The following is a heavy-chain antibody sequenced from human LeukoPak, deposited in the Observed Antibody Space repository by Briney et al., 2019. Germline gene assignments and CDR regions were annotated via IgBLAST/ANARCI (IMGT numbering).Heavy chain of an antibody. CDR1: GFTFSKYW. D-gene: IGHD6-19*01. J-gene: IGHJ3*02. CDR3: ARRRRGIAVAGKNDAFDI. V-gene: IGHV3-74*01. CDR2: INTDGTVT. Sequence: PGGSLRLSCAASGFTFSKYWMLWVRQAPGKGLESVSRINTDGTVTTYADSVKGRFTVSRDNADNTMFLQMNSVRDEDTAVYYCARRRRGIAVAGKNDAFDIWGQGTMVTVSS.